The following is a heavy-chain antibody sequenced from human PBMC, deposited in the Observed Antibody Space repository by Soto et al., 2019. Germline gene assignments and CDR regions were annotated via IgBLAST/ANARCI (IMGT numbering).Heavy chain of an antibody. CDR2: ISGSGDNT. Sequence: EVQLLESGGGLVQPGGSLRLSCAASGFTFTSYAMNWVRQAPGKGLEWVSAISGSGDNTYYADSVKGRFAISRDNSKNTLYLQMNSLRAEDTAVYYCAKVPIFGVVSRSYGMDVWGQGNTVTVSS. D-gene: IGHD3-3*02. CDR1: GFTFTSYA. J-gene: IGHJ6*02. V-gene: IGHV3-23*01. CDR3: AKVPIFGVVSRSYGMDV.